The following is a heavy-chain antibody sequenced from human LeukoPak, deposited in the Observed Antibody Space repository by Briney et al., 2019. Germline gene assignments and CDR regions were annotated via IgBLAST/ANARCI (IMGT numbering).Heavy chain of an antibody. V-gene: IGHV3-7*04. Sequence: GGSLRHTCAASGFTFSSFWMNWVRQAPGKGLEWVANIKQDGSEIHYVGSVRGRFTISRDNAKDSLYLQMNSLRAEDTAVYYCVSDLYGGDDHWGQGTLVTVSS. J-gene: IGHJ4*01. CDR2: IKQDGSEI. CDR1: GFTFSSFW. CDR3: VSDLYGGDDH. D-gene: IGHD3-16*01.